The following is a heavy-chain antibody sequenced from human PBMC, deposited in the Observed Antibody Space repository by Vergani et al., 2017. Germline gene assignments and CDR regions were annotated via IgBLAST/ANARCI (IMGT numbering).Heavy chain of an antibody. J-gene: IGHJ4*02. Sequence: QVQLVQSGAEVKKPGASVKVSCKASGYTFTGYYMHWVRQAPGQGLEWMGWINPNSGGTNYAQKLQGRVTMTRDKSISTAYMELSRLRSDDTAVYYCARSRKTAPFDYWGQGTLVTVSS. CDR1: GYTFTGYY. CDR2: INPNSGGT. CDR3: ARSRKTAPFDY. V-gene: IGHV1-2*02.